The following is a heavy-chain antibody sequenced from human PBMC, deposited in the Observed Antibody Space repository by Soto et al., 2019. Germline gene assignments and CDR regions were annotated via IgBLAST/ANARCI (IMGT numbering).Heavy chain of an antibody. J-gene: IGHJ4*02. V-gene: IGHV3-33*01. CDR3: ARFAGGGYGSWALGHFDY. Sequence: PGGSLRLSCAASGFTFSSYGMHWVRQAPGKGLEWVAVIWYDGSNKYYADSVKGRFTISRDNSKNTLYLQMNSLRAEDTAVYYCARFAGGGYGSWALGHFDYWGQGTLVTVSS. CDR1: GFTFSSYG. D-gene: IGHD5-12*01. CDR2: IWYDGSNK.